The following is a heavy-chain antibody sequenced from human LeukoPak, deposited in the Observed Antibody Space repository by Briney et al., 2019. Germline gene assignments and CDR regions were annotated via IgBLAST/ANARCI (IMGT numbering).Heavy chain of an antibody. CDR3: ARDLGGLATRGY. J-gene: IGHJ4*02. D-gene: IGHD5-12*01. Sequence: ASVKVSCKASGYTLTGYYMHWVRQAPGQGLEWMGRIIPILGIANYAQKFQGRVTITADKSTSTAYMELSSLRSEDTAVYYCARDLGGLATRGYWGQGTLVTVSS. CDR2: IIPILGIA. CDR1: GYTLTGYY. V-gene: IGHV1-69*04.